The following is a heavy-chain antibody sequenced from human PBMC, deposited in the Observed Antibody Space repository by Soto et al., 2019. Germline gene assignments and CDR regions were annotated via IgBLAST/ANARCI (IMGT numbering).Heavy chain of an antibody. CDR1: ARSFMKYG. CDR3: AREASVLIPAAQPSRFDS. D-gene: IGHD2-2*01. CDR2: ISPYSGYT. J-gene: IGHJ4*02. Sequence: XVKVSCQCPARSFMKYGTNWLRQAPGKGLEWVGWISPYSGYTHSAQKFHGRLTLTTDTAASTAYMELRILRSADKALYYCAREASVLIPAAQPSRFDSWGQGTLVTVSS. V-gene: IGHV1-18*01.